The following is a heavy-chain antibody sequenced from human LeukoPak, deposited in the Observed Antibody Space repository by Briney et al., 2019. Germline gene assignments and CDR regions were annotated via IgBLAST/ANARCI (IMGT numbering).Heavy chain of an antibody. CDR1: GFTFSGHW. CDR2: INSDGSST. Sequence: PGGSLRLSCAASGFTFSGHWMHWVRQAPGKGLVWVSRINSDGSSTTYADSVKGRFTTSRDNAKNTLYLQMNSLRAEDTAVYYCARDSLSYDSDYWGQGTLVTVSS. V-gene: IGHV3-74*01. CDR3: ARDSLSYDSDY. J-gene: IGHJ4*02. D-gene: IGHD3-22*01.